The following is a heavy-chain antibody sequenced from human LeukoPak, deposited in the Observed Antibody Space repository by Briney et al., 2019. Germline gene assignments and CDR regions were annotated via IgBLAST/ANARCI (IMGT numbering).Heavy chain of an antibody. Sequence: SETLSLTCTVSGGSISGYYWTWIRQPPAKGLEWMWSIHYSGSATYNPSLRSRVIISVDTSRNQFSLWLTSVNAADTAVYYCAREEEDSATAAYYLDFWGQGSLVTVSS. J-gene: IGHJ4*02. D-gene: IGHD2-2*01. CDR2: IHYSGSA. V-gene: IGHV4-59*01. CDR3: AREEEDSATAAYYLDF. CDR1: GGSISGYY.